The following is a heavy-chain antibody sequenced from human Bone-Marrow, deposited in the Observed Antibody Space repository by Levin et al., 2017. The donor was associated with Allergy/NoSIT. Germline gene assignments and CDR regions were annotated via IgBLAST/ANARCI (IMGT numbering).Heavy chain of an antibody. Sequence: PGGSLRLSCNVSGGSVSSGSYYWSWIRQPPGKGLEWIGYIYYTGSTDYNPSLKSRVAISIDTWKNQLSLKLSSVTAAETAVYYCARAPADSSGWFGEYYFDYWGQGTLVTVSS. D-gene: IGHD6-19*01. V-gene: IGHV4-61*01. J-gene: IGHJ4*02. CDR2: IYYTGST. CDR3: ARAPADSSGWFGEYYFDY. CDR1: GGSVSSGSYY.